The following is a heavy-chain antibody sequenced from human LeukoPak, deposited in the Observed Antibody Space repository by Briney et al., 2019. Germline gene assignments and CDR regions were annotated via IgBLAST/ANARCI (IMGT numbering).Heavy chain of an antibody. J-gene: IGHJ4*02. D-gene: IGHD2-2*01. Sequence: GEFLGISWKGSGYSFTSYCISLVRQMPGKVLWLMGRIDPSDSYTNYSPSFQGHVTISADKSISTAYLQWSSLKASDTAMYYCARLEDIVVVPAANFDYWGQGTLVTVSS. CDR2: IDPSDSYT. CDR3: ARLEDIVVVPAANFDY. V-gene: IGHV5-10-1*01. CDR1: GYSFTSYC.